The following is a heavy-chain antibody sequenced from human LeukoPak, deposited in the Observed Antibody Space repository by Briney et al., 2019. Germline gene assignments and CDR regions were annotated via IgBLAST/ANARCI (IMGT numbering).Heavy chain of an antibody. CDR1: GGTFSSYA. Sequence: GSSVKVSCKASGGTFSSYAISWVRQAPGQGLEWMGRIIPILGIANYAQKFQDRVTMTTDTSTSTAYMELRSLRSDDTAVYYCAREGYCNSTSCDKPFDCWGPGALVTVSS. CDR2: IIPILGIA. D-gene: IGHD2-2*01. J-gene: IGHJ4*02. CDR3: AREGYCNSTSCDKPFDC. V-gene: IGHV1-69*04.